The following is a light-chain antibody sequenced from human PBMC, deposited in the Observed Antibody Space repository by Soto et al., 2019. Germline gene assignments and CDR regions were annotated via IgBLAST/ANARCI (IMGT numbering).Light chain of an antibody. CDR3: QQGFT. CDR1: QDINNY. V-gene: IGKV1-33*01. CDR2: DTS. J-gene: IGKJ3*01. Sequence: DIQMTQSPSSLSASVGDRVTITCQASQDINNYLNWYQHKPGKAPKRLIYDTSNLETGVPSRFSVSGSGTDFTYIISSMQPEVVATYYCQQGFTFGPGTKREI.